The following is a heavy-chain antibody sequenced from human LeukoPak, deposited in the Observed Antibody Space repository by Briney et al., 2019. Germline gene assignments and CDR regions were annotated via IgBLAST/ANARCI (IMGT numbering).Heavy chain of an antibody. Sequence: GGSLRLSCAASGFTFSTYGMHWVRKAPGQGLEWVAVIWYDGSNKYYADSVKGRFTISRDNSKNTLFLQMNSLRAEDTAVYYCARDFRGSSSPNYYYGMGVWGHGTTVTVSS. CDR1: GFTFSTYG. D-gene: IGHD6-6*01. V-gene: IGHV3-33*08. CDR3: ARDFRGSSSPNYYYGMGV. CDR2: IWYDGSNK. J-gene: IGHJ6*02.